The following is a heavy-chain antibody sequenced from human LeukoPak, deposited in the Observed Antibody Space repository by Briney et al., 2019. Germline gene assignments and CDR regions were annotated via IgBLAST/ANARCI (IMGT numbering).Heavy chain of an antibody. D-gene: IGHD5-12*01. Sequence: ASVKVSCKASGYTFTSYYMHWVRQAPGQGLEWMGIINPSGGSTSYAQKFQGRVTITADESTSTAYMELSSLRSEDTAVYYCASSPVWWLPYYYYMDVWGKGTTVTISS. CDR2: INPSGGST. CDR1: GYTFTSYY. J-gene: IGHJ6*03. V-gene: IGHV1-46*01. CDR3: ASSPVWWLPYYYYMDV.